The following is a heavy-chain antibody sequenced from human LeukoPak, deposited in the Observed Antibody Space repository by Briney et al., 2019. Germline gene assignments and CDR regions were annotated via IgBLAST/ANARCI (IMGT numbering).Heavy chain of an antibody. CDR1: GYTFTNYY. Sequence: GASVKVSCKASGYTFTNYYLHWVRQAPGQGIEWMGWITTYSGNTDYAQKLQGRVTMTTDTSTSTAYMELRSLRSDDTAVYYCATPLIGQGVSLGYWGQGTLVTVSS. CDR3: ATPLIGQGVSLGY. V-gene: IGHV1-18*04. CDR2: ITTYSGNT. J-gene: IGHJ4*02. D-gene: IGHD3-16*01.